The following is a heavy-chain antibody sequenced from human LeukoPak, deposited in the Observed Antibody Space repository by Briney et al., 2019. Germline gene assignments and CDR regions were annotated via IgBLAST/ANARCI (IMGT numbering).Heavy chain of an antibody. Sequence: SVKVSCKASGGTFSSYAISWVRQAPGQGLEWMGGIIPIFGTANYAQKFQGRVTITADKSTSTAYMELSSLRSEDTAVYYCAGHSSGYYYYYMDVWGKGTTVTVSS. CDR3: AGHSSGYYYYYMDV. CDR1: GGTFSSYA. CDR2: IIPIFGTA. D-gene: IGHD6-19*01. V-gene: IGHV1-69*06. J-gene: IGHJ6*03.